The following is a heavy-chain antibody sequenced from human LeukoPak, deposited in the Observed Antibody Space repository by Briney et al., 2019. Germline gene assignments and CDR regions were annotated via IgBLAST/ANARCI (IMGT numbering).Heavy chain of an antibody. J-gene: IGHJ5*02. CDR2: IYHSGST. Sequence: PSETLSLTCAVSGYSISSGYYWGWIRQPPGKGLEWIGSIYHSGSTYYNPSLKSRVTISVDTSKNQFSLKLSSVTAADTAVYYCARGFGGYDYNWFDPWGQGTLVTVSS. V-gene: IGHV4-38-2*01. D-gene: IGHD5-12*01. CDR1: GYSISSGYY. CDR3: ARGFGGYDYNWFDP.